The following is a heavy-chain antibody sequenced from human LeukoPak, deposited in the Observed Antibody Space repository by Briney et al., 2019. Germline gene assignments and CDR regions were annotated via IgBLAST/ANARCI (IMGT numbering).Heavy chain of an antibody. Sequence: GASVKVSCKASGYTFTGYYMHWVRQAPGQGLEWMGRIIPILGIANYAQKFQGRVTITADKSTSTAYMELSSLRSENTAVYYCARAPDAIYGDSPMDFDYWGQGTLVTVSS. D-gene: IGHD4-17*01. J-gene: IGHJ4*02. CDR3: ARAPDAIYGDSPMDFDY. V-gene: IGHV1-69*04. CDR1: GYTFTGYY. CDR2: IIPILGIA.